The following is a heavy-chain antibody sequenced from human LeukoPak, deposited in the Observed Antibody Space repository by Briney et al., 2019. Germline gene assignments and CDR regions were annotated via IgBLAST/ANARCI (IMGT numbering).Heavy chain of an antibody. J-gene: IGHJ4*02. Sequence: PGGSLRLSCAASGFTFNNYFMHWVRQAAGKGLEWVASLANDGTYTFYVESVRGRFTISRDNARNTLYLQMNSLRADDTAVYYCVRDFAGRETYWGQGTLVIVSS. CDR1: GFTFNNYF. V-gene: IGHV3-30-3*01. CDR3: VRDFAGRETY. CDR2: LANDGTYT. D-gene: IGHD5-24*01.